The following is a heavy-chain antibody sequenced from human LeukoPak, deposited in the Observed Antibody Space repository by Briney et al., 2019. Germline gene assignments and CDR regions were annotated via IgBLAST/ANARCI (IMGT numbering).Heavy chain of an antibody. D-gene: IGHD3-10*01. CDR1: GFTFSSYA. Sequence: GGSLRLSCAAFGFTFSSYAMSWVRQAPGKGLEWVSAISGSGGSTYYADSVKGRFTISRDNSKNTLYLQMNSLRAEDTAVYYCAKDLGITMVRGVSPFDYWGQGTLVTVSS. V-gene: IGHV3-23*01. J-gene: IGHJ4*02. CDR3: AKDLGITMVRGVSPFDY. CDR2: ISGSGGST.